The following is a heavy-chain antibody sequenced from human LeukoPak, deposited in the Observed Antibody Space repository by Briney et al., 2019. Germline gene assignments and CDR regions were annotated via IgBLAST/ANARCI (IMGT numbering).Heavy chain of an antibody. V-gene: IGHV3-30*02. CDR3: AILTGRDDWFDP. J-gene: IGHJ5*02. Sequence: GGSLRLSCAASGFTFSSYGMSWVRQAPGKGLEWVAFIRYDGSNKYYADSVKGRFTISRDNSKNTLYLQMNSLRAEDTAVYYCAILTGRDDWFDPWGQGTLVTVSS. D-gene: IGHD2-15*01. CDR1: GFTFSSYG. CDR2: IRYDGSNK.